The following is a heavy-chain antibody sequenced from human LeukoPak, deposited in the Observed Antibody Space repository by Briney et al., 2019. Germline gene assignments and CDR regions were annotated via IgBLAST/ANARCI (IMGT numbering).Heavy chain of an antibody. CDR2: IYYSGST. CDR3: ARHERDTYYYDSSGYYKWGYLDY. Sequence: SETLSLTCTVSGGSISSSSYYWGWIRQPPGKGLEWIGSIYYSGSTYYNPSLKSRVTISVDTSKNQSSLKLSSVTAADTAVYYCARHERDTYYYDSSGYYKWGYLDYWGQGTLVTVSS. J-gene: IGHJ4*02. D-gene: IGHD3-22*01. CDR1: GGSISSSSYY. V-gene: IGHV4-39*01.